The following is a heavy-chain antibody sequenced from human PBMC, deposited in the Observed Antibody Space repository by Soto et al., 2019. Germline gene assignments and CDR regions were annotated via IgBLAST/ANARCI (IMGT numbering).Heavy chain of an antibody. V-gene: IGHV1-18*01. CDR2: ISAHTGIT. CDR1: GYTFSIYG. D-gene: IGHD3-16*01. J-gene: IGHJ6*02. Sequence: QVQLMQSGAEVKKPGASVKVSCKASGYTFSIYGITWVRQAPGQELEWMGWISAHTGITNYAQEFQGRVTMTHDTSTSTASMELGSLKSDDTAVYYCERVPGRWGNSYGMDVWGQGTTVTVSS. CDR3: ERVPGRWGNSYGMDV.